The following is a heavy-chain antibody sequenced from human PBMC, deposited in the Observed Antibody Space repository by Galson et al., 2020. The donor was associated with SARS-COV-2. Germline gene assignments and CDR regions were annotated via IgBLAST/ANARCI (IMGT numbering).Heavy chain of an antibody. V-gene: IGHV1-2*02. J-gene: IGHJ4*02. Sequence: ASVKVSCKASGYTFTDYYMHWMRQAPGQGLEWLGWIDLSNGATKYAPKFQGRVTMTRDTSISTAYMDLSGLKPDDTAVYYCARDSASLAGTFFGYWGQGTLVTVSS. D-gene: IGHD6-19*01. CDR1: GYTFTDYY. CDR2: IDLSNGAT. CDR3: ARDSASLAGTFFGY.